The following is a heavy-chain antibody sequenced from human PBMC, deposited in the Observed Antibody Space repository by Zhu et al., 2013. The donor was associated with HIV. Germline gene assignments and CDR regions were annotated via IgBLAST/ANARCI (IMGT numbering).Heavy chain of an antibody. CDR1: GYTFADYF. D-gene: IGHD2-15*01. CDR3: ARGKLGGGTYLYYYYYGMDV. CDR2: INPKTEAT. V-gene: IGHV1-2*02. J-gene: IGHJ6*02. Sequence: QVQLVQSGAEVKKPGASVRVSCESSGYTFADYFIHWVRQAPGQGLEWMGWINPKTEATNYAQRFKGRVTMTADTSTSTVYMDLSSLRSEDTAVYYCARGKLGGGTYLYYYYYGMDVWGQGDHGSPSP.